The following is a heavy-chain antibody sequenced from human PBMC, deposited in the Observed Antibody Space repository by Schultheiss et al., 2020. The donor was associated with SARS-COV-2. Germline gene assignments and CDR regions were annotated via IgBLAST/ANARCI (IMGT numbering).Heavy chain of an antibody. CDR3: AKGKRWLPNDAFDI. CDR2: ILYDGSNK. J-gene: IGHJ3*02. D-gene: IGHD5-24*01. CDR1: GFTFSSYA. V-gene: IGHV3-30-3*01. Sequence: GGSLRLSCAASGFTFSSYAMHWVRQAPGKGLEWVAVILYDGSNKYYADSVKGRFTISRDNSKNTLYLQMNSLRAEDTAVYYCAKGKRWLPNDAFDIWGQGTMVTVSS.